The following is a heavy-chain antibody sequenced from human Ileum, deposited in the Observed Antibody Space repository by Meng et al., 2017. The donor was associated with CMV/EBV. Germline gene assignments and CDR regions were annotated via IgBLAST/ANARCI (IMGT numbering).Heavy chain of an antibody. Sequence: QFQLGQSGAEVKKPGASVRVSCKASGYTFTTFGFTWVRQAPGQGLEWMGWINPNSGVTNYPQKFEDRVTMTRDTSFSTAYMELSRLTSDDTAVYYCARDFNSLAVTAANWFDPWGQGTLVTVSS. V-gene: IGHV1-2*02. J-gene: IGHJ5*02. D-gene: IGHD6-19*01. CDR3: ARDFNSLAVTAANWFDP. CDR1: GYTFTTFG. CDR2: INPNSGVT.